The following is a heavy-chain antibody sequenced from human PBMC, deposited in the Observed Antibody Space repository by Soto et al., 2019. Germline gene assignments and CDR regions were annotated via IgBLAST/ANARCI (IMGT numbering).Heavy chain of an antibody. CDR3: ARGPHYYESSGQSPSDY. CDR1: GGSFSGYY. J-gene: IGHJ4*02. CDR2: INQVGST. Sequence: SETLSLTCAVHGGSFSGYYLSWIRQPPGKGLEWIGDINQVGSTNFNPSLESRLTISVDTSKKEYSLKLTSVTAADTAVYFCARGPHYYESSGQSPSDYWGQGTLVTVYS. V-gene: IGHV4-34*01. D-gene: IGHD3-22*01.